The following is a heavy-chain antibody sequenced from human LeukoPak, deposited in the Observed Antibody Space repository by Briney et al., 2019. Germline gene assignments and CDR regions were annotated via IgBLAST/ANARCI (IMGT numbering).Heavy chain of an antibody. D-gene: IGHD3-22*01. CDR3: ASYSTGYPYYFDY. CDR1: GGSISSYY. J-gene: IGHJ4*02. CDR2: IYYSGST. V-gene: IGHV4-59*08. Sequence: SETLSLTCTVSGGSISSYYWSWIRQPPWKGLEWIGYIYYSGSTNYNPSLKSRVTISVDTSKNQFSLKLSSVTAADTAVYYCASYSTGYPYYFDYWGQGTLVTVSS.